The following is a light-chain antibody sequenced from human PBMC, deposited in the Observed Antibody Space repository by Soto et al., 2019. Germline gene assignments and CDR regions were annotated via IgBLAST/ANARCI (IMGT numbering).Light chain of an antibody. CDR1: QGISSY. Sequence: DLQMTQSPSSLSASVGDRVTITCRASQGISSYLNWYQQKPGRAPKVLIHAASNLQRGVPSRFSGSGSGTDFTLTISSVQPEDFATYYCQQSFRTPRTFGQGTKVEIK. CDR3: QQSFRTPRT. V-gene: IGKV1-39*01. J-gene: IGKJ1*01. CDR2: AAS.